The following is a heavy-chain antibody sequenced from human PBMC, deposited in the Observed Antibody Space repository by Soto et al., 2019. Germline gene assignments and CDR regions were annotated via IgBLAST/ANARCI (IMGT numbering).Heavy chain of an antibody. V-gene: IGHV1-69*02. CDR2: IIPILGIA. CDR1: KGTFSSYT. Sequence: QVQLVQSGAEVKKPGSGKKVSCKDSKGTFSSYTISWVRQAPGQGLEWMGRIIPILGIANYAQKFQGRVTITADKSTSTAYMELSSLRSEDTAVYFCARGPPSRYYYDSSGYYDYWGQGTLVTVSS. J-gene: IGHJ4*02. D-gene: IGHD3-22*01. CDR3: ARGPPSRYYYDSSGYYDY.